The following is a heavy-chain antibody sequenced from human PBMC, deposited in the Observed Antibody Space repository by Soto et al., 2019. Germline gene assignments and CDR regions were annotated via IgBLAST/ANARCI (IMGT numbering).Heavy chain of an antibody. Sequence: ASVKVSCKASGYTFTSYDINWVRQATGQGLEWMGWVNPNSGNTGYAQKFQGRVTMTRNTSISTAYMELSSLRSEDTAVYYCARVSYDSSGYDYWGQGTLVTVSS. D-gene: IGHD3-22*01. J-gene: IGHJ4*02. V-gene: IGHV1-8*01. CDR3: ARVSYDSSGYDY. CDR2: VNPNSGNT. CDR1: GYTFTSYD.